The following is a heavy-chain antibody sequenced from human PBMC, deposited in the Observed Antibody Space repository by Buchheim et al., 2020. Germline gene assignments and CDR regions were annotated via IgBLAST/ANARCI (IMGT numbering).Heavy chain of an antibody. V-gene: IGHV4-31*03. CDR3: ARVTPPENYYGSGSYYKGYYYGMDV. Sequence: QVQLQESGPGLVKPSQTLSLTCTVSGGSISSGGYYWSWIRQHPGKGLEWIGYIYYSGSTYYNPSLKRRVTISVETSKHQFSLKLSSVTAADTAVYYCARVTPPENYYGSGSYYKGYYYGMDVWGQGTT. CDR1: GGSISSGGYY. J-gene: IGHJ6*02. D-gene: IGHD3-10*01. CDR2: IYYSGST.